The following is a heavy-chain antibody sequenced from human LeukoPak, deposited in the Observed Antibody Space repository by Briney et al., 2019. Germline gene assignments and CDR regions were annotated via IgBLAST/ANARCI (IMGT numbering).Heavy chain of an antibody. CDR1: GFTVSSNY. D-gene: IGHD2-8*01. J-gene: IGHJ6*03. CDR3: ARGRVSYYYYMDV. V-gene: IGHV3-53*01. Sequence: GGSLRLSCAASGFTVSSNYMSWVRQAPGKGLEWVSVIYSGGSTYYAGSVKGRFTISRDNSKNTLYLQMNSLRAEDTAVYYCARGRVSYYYYMDVWGKGTTVTVSS. CDR2: IYSGGST.